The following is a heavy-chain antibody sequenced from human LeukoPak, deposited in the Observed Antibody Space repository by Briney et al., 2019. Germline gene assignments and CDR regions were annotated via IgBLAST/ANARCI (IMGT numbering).Heavy chain of an antibody. V-gene: IGHV3-30*02. D-gene: IGHD2-2*01. CDR2: IWYEGSDA. J-gene: IGHJ5*02. CDR1: GFIFSNYG. Sequence: GGSLRLSCAASGFIFSNYGMHWVRQAPGKGLEWLAFIWYEGSDAECADSVKGRFTFSRDNSKNTLYLQMNSLRTEDTAVYYCAKVSISLVVPAATGFDPWGQGTLVTVSS. CDR3: AKVSISLVVPAATGFDP.